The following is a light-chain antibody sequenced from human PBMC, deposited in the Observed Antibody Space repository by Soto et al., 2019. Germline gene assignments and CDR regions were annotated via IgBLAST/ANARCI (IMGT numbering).Light chain of an antibody. CDR2: DNN. J-gene: IGLJ2*01. V-gene: IGLV1-51*01. CDR3: GTWDSSLSAGVV. CDR1: TSNIENNY. Sequence: QSVLTQPPSVSAAPGQTVTISCSGSTSNIENNYVSWSQQLPGTAPKLLIYDNNKRPSGIPDRFSGFKSGTSATLGITGLQTGDEAIYYCGTWDSSLSAGVVFGGGTKLTVL.